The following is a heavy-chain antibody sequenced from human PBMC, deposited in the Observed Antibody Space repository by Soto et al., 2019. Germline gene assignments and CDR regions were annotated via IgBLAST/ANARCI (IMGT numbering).Heavy chain of an antibody. V-gene: IGHV3-33*01. Sequence: GGSLRLSCAASGFTFSSYGMHWVRQAPGKGLEWVAVIWYDGSNKYYADSVKGRFTISRDNSKNTLYLQMNSLRAEDTAVYYCARGRPPYGGENYYYYGMDVWGQGTTVTVSS. J-gene: IGHJ6*02. CDR3: ARGRPPYGGENYYYYGMDV. CDR1: GFTFSSYG. CDR2: IWYDGSNK. D-gene: IGHD2-21*01.